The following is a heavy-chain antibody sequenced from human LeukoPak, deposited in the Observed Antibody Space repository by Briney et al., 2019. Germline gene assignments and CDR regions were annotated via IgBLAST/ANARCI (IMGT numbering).Heavy chain of an antibody. CDR2: IKKDGSEK. D-gene: IGHD3-10*01. J-gene: IGHJ6*03. Sequence: HPGGSLRLSCAASGFTFSRYWMNWVRQAPGKGLEWVANIKKDGSEKDYVDSVKGRFTISRDNAKNSLYLQMNSLRAEDTAVYYCARVESRGSGTSRPPYYFYYMDVWGKGTTVTISS. V-gene: IGHV3-7*01. CDR1: GFTFSRYW. CDR3: ARVESRGSGTSRPPYYFYYMDV.